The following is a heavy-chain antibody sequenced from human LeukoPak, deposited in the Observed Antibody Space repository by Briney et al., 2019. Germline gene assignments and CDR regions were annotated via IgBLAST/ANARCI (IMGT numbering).Heavy chain of an antibody. J-gene: IGHJ4*02. CDR3: AKSGVAARLKGGYFDY. D-gene: IGHD6-6*01. CDR1: GFTFSNYG. Sequence: GGSLRLSCAASGFTFSNYGMSWVRQAPRKGLEWVSAISGSGGSTHYADSVKGRFTISRDNSKNTLYLQMNSLRAEDTAVYYCAKSGVAARLKGGYFDYWGQGTLVTVSS. CDR2: ISGSGGST. V-gene: IGHV3-23*01.